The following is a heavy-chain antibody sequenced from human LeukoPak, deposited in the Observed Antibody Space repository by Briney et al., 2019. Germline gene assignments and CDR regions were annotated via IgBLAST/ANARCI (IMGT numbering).Heavy chain of an antibody. Sequence: SETLSLTCTVSGGSIRTYYWSWIRQPPGKGLEWIAYLYHSGNANYNPSLKSRVAISIDTSKSQFSLNLTSVTAADTAVYYCASYMVRGYWYFDLWGRGTLVTVSS. CDR2: LYHSGNA. CDR1: GGSIRTYY. D-gene: IGHD3-10*01. V-gene: IGHV4-59*12. J-gene: IGHJ2*01. CDR3: ASYMVRGYWYFDL.